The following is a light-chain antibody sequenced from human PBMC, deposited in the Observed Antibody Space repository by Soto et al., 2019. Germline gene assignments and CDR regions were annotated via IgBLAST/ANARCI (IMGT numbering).Light chain of an antibody. Sequence: EIVLTQSPATLSLSPGERATLSCRASQSVSSYLAWYQQKPGQAPRLLIYDASNRATGIPARFSGSESGTQFTLTISSLEPEDFAVYYCQQRSNWPLTFGGGTKGEIK. CDR1: QSVSSY. CDR3: QQRSNWPLT. CDR2: DAS. V-gene: IGKV3-11*01. J-gene: IGKJ4*02.